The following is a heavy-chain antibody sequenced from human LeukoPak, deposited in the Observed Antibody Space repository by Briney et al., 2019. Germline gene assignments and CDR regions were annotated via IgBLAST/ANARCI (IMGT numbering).Heavy chain of an antibody. CDR1: GFTFSSYW. V-gene: IGHV3-7*01. Sequence: GGSLRLSCAASGFTFSSYWMSWVRQAPGKGLEWVANIKQDGSEKYYVDSVKGRFTISRDNAKNSLYLQMNSLRAEDTAVYYCARRVLLFPLDAFDIWGQGTMVTVSS. CDR3: ARRVLLFPLDAFDI. CDR2: IKQDGSEK. J-gene: IGHJ3*02. D-gene: IGHD2-15*01.